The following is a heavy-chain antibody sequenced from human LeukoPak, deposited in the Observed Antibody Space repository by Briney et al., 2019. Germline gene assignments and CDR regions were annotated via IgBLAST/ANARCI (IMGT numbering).Heavy chain of an antibody. D-gene: IGHD2/OR15-2a*01. J-gene: IGHJ4*02. CDR2: IYSGGST. CDR1: GFTVSSNY. CDR3: AREGGTFSFDY. V-gene: IGHV3-66*01. Sequence: PGGSLRLSCSASGFTVSSNYMSWVRQTPGKGLEWVSVIYSGGSTYYADSVKGRFTISRDNSKNTLYLQMNSLRAEDTAVYYCAREGGTFSFDYWGQGTLVTVSS.